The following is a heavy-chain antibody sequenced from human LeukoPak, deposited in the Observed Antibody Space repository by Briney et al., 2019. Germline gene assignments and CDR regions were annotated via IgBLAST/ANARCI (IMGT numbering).Heavy chain of an antibody. CDR1: GGSFSGYY. CDR2: INHSGST. CDR3: ARIPRGYGYGTLDY. J-gene: IGHJ4*02. D-gene: IGHD5-18*01. Sequence: SETLSLTCAVYGGSFSGYYWSWIRQPPGKGLEWIGEINHSGSTNYNPSLKSRVTISVDTSKNQFSLKLSSVTAADTAVYYCARIPRGYGYGTLDYWGQGTLVTVSS. V-gene: IGHV4-34*01.